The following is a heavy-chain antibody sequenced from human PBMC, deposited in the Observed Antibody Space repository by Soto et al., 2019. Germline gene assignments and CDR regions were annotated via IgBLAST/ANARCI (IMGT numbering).Heavy chain of an antibody. CDR2: ISSTTNYI. J-gene: IGHJ4*02. CDR3: ARESEDLTSNFDY. V-gene: IGHV3-21*06. CDR1: GFTFTRYS. Sequence: VGSMRLSCAASGFTFTRYSMNWVRQAPGKGLEWVSSISSTTNYIYYGDSMKGRFTISRDNAKNSLYLEMNSLRAEDTAVYYCARESEDLTSNFDYWGQGTLVTVSS.